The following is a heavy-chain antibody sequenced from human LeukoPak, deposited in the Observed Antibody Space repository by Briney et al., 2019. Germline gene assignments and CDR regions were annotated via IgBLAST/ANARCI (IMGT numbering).Heavy chain of an antibody. CDR2: ISGSGGST. D-gene: IGHD3-10*01. V-gene: IGHV3-23*01. J-gene: IGHJ3*02. CDR3: ARATYYGSGTRTPVHAFDI. CDR1: GFTFRSYG. Sequence: GGSLRLSCAASGFTFRSYGMSWVRQAPGKGLEWVSAISGSGGSTYYADSVRGRFTISRDNSKNTLYLQMNSLRAEDTAVYYCARATYYGSGTRTPVHAFDIWGQGTMVTVSS.